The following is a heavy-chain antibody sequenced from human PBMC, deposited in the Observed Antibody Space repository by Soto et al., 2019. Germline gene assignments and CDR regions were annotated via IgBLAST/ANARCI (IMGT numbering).Heavy chain of an antibody. CDR2: ISGYNGNT. Sequence: ASVKVSCKASGYTFSNYGISWVRQGPGQGLEWMGWISGYNGNTHYEEKVQDRVKMTTDTSTSTTYLELRSLRSDDTAVYFCARDPGFGFGYSYAFAMDVWGQGTTVTVSS. J-gene: IGHJ6*02. CDR1: GYTFSNYG. D-gene: IGHD5-18*01. CDR3: ARDPGFGFGYSYAFAMDV. V-gene: IGHV1-18*01.